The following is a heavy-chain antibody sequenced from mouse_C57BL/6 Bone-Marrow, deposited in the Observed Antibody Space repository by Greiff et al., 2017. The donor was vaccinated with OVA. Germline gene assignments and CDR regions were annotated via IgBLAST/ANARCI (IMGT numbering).Heavy chain of an antibody. CDR2: FYPRSGNT. Sequence: QVQLQQSGAELARPGASVKLSCKASGYTFTSYGISWVKQRTGQGLEWIGEFYPRSGNTYYNEKFKGKATLTADKSSSTAYMELRSLTSEDSAVDFCTDCYGSNSYWYFDVWGTGTTLTVSS. CDR1: GYTFTSYG. CDR3: TDCYGSNSYWYFDV. J-gene: IGHJ1*03. V-gene: IGHV1-81*01. D-gene: IGHD1-1*01.